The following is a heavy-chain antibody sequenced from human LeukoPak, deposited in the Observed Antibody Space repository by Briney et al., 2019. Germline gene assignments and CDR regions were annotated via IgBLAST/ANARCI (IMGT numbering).Heavy chain of an antibody. CDR3: ARDLGGYGYYGMDV. CDR1: GFTFSSYA. V-gene: IGHV3-30*04. D-gene: IGHD3-22*01. Sequence: GRSLRLSCAASGFTFSSYAMHWVRQAPGKGLEWVAVISYDGSNKYYADSVKGRFTISRDNSKNTLYLQMNSLRAEETAVYYCARDLGGYGYYGMDVWGQGTTVTVSS. CDR2: ISYDGSNK. J-gene: IGHJ6*02.